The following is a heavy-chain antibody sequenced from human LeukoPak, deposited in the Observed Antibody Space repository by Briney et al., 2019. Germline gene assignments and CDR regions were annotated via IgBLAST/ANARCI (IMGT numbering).Heavy chain of an antibody. J-gene: IGHJ4*02. D-gene: IGHD2-21*02. Sequence: GGSLRLSCAASGFTFSSYAMSWVRQAPGKGLGWVSAISGSGGSTYYADSVKGRFTISRDNSKNTLYLQMNSLRAEDTAVYYCALLYCGGDCYFRYWGQGTLVTVSS. V-gene: IGHV3-23*01. CDR3: ALLYCGGDCYFRY. CDR2: ISGSGGST. CDR1: GFTFSSYA.